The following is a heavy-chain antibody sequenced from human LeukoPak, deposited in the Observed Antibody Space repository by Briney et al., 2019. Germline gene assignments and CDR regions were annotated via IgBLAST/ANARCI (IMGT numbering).Heavy chain of an antibody. Sequence: EASVKVSCKASGYTFTSYAMHWVRQAPGQRLEWMGWINAGNGNTKYSQKFQGRVTITRDTSASTAYMELSSLRSEDTAVYYCARGLRYFDWLLYPYYGMDVWGQGTTVTVSS. D-gene: IGHD3-9*01. J-gene: IGHJ6*02. V-gene: IGHV1-3*01. CDR3: ARGLRYFDWLLYPYYGMDV. CDR1: GYTFTSYA. CDR2: INAGNGNT.